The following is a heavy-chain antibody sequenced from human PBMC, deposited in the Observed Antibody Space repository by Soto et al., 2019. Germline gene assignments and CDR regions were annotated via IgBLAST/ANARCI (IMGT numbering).Heavy chain of an antibody. V-gene: IGHV4-31*03. Sequence: QVQLQESGPGLVKPSQTLSLTCTVSGGSISSGGYYWSWIRQHPGKGLEWIGYIYYSGSTYYNPSLKSRVTISVDTSKNQFSLKLSSVTAADTAVYYCARALKRGTTTTWWFDPWGQGTLVTVSS. J-gene: IGHJ5*02. D-gene: IGHD1-7*01. CDR2: IYYSGST. CDR1: GGSISSGGYY. CDR3: ARALKRGTTTTWWFDP.